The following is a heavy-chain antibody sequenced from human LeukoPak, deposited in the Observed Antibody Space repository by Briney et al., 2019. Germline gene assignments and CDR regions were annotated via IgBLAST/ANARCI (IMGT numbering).Heavy chain of an antibody. J-gene: IGHJ5*02. CDR3: ARSGIAAAGTGS. Sequence: SETLSLTCTVSGGSISSSSYYWGWIRQPPGKGLEWIGYIYYSGSTNYNPSLKSRVTISVDTSKNQFSLKLSSVTAADTAVYYCARSGIAAAGTGSWGPGTLVTVSS. CDR2: IYYSGST. CDR1: GGSISSSSYY. D-gene: IGHD6-13*01. V-gene: IGHV4-61*05.